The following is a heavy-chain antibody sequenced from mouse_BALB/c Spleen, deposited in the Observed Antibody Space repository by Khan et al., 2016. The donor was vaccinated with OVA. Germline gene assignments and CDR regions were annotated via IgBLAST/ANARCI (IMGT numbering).Heavy chain of an antibody. CDR2: ISSNGGT. D-gene: IGHD2-12*01. Sequence: VQLKQSGPGLVKPSQSLSLTCTVTGYSITSDYAWNWIRQFPGNKLEWMGYISSNGGTSYNPSLKSRISVTRDTSKNQLFLQLKSVTTEDTATYYCARSLYYSFGYALDCWGRGTSVTVSS. CDR3: ARSLYYSFGYALDC. CDR1: GYSITSDYA. J-gene: IGHJ4*01. V-gene: IGHV3-2*02.